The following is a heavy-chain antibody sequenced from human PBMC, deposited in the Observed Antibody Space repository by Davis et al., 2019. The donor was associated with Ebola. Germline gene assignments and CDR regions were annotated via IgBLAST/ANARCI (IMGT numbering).Heavy chain of an antibody. V-gene: IGHV4-39*07. CDR3: ARETGSSAPRGWFDP. D-gene: IGHD6-6*01. CDR1: GGSISSSSYY. Sequence: PSETLSLTCTVSGGSISSSSYYWGWIRQPPGKGLEWIGSIYYSGSTYYNPSLKSRVTISVDTSKNQFSLKLSSVTAADTAVYYCARETGSSAPRGWFDPWGQGTLVTVSS. J-gene: IGHJ5*02. CDR2: IYYSGST.